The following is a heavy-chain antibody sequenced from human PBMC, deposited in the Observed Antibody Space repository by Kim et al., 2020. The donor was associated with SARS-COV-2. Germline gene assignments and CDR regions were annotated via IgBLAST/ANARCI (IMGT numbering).Heavy chain of an antibody. Sequence: GGSLRLSCAASGFTFSSYAMSWVRQAPGKGLEWVSAISGSGGSTYYADSVKGRFTISRDNSKNTLYLQMNSLRADDTAVYYCAKGPVLLWFGDFSSHGWFDPWGQGTLVTVSS. CDR2: ISGSGGST. CDR1: GFTFSSYA. V-gene: IGHV3-23*01. D-gene: IGHD3-10*01. J-gene: IGHJ5*02. CDR3: AKGPVLLWFGDFSSHGWFDP.